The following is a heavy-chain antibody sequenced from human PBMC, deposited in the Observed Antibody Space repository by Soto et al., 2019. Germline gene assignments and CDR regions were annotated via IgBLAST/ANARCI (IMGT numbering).Heavy chain of an antibody. J-gene: IGHJ4*02. CDR2: ISSNGGST. CDR1: GFTFSSYA. CDR3: ARGRDGYIDFDY. Sequence: EVQLVESGGGLVQPGGSLRLSCAASGFTFSSYAMHWVRQAPGKGLEYVSAISSNGGSTYYANSVKGRFTISRDNSKNTLYLQMGSLRAEDMAVYYCARGRDGYIDFDYWGQGTLVTVSS. D-gene: IGHD5-12*01. V-gene: IGHV3-64*01.